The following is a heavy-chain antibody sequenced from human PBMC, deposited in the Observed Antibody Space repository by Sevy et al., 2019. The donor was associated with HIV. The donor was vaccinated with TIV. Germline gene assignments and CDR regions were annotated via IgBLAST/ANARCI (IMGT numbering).Heavy chain of an antibody. CDR1: GGSISSGGYY. CDR3: AREKVLRFLEWSNGMDV. V-gene: IGHV4-31*03. J-gene: IGHJ6*02. CDR2: IYYSGST. Sequence: SETLSLTCTVSGGSISSGGYYWSWIHQHPGKGLEWIGYIYYSGSTYYNPSLKSRVTISVDTSKNQFSLKLSSVTAADTAVYYCAREKVLRFLEWSNGMDVWGQGTTVTVSS. D-gene: IGHD3-3*01.